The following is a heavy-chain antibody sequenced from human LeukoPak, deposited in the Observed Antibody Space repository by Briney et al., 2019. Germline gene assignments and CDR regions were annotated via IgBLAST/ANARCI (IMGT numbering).Heavy chain of an antibody. CDR3: AISAEIPAATGFDY. V-gene: IGHV4-34*01. D-gene: IGHD2-2*01. J-gene: IGHJ4*02. CDR2: INHSGST. Sequence: KPSETLSLTCAVYGGSFSGYYWSWIRQPPGKGLEWIGEINHSGSTNYNPSLKSRVTISVDTSKNQFSLKLSSVTAADTAVYYCAISAEIPAATGFDYWGQGTLVTVSS. CDR1: GGSFSGYY.